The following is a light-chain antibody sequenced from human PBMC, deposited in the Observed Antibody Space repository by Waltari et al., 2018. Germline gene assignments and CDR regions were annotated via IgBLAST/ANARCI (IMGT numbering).Light chain of an antibody. J-gene: IGKJ4*01. V-gene: IGKV3-15*01. CDR1: QSVSSN. CDR2: GAS. Sequence: EIVMTQSPATLSVSPGERATLSCSASQSVSSNLAWYQQKPGQAPRLLIYGASTRATGVPARFSGSGSGTDFTLTISGLQSEDYAVYFCHQHNSWPPLSFGGGTKVEIK. CDR3: HQHNSWPPLS.